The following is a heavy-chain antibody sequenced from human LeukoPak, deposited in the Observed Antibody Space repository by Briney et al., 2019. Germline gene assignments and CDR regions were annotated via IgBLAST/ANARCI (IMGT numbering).Heavy chain of an antibody. CDR1: GGSISSYY. CDR2: IYCSGST. V-gene: IGHV4-59*01. CDR3: ARGYCSGGSCFEYLDY. Sequence: PSETLSLTCTVSGGSISSYYWSWIRQPPGKGLEWIGYIYCSGSTNYNPSLKSRVTISVDTSKNQFSLKLSSVTAADTAVYYCARGYCSGGSCFEYLDYWGQGTLVTVSS. D-gene: IGHD2-15*01. J-gene: IGHJ4*02.